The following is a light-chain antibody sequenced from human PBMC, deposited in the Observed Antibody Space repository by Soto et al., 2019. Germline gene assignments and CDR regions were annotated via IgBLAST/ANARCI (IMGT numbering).Light chain of an antibody. CDR2: SNH. CDR3: STWDDSLKGLV. Sequence: QSVLTQPPSASGAPGQGISISCSGSSSNIGGNSVSWYRQVPGTAPKLLIFSNHQRPSEVPDRFSGSKSGTSASLAISGLQSEDEADYYCSTWDDSLKGLVFGGGTKLTVL. J-gene: IGLJ2*01. V-gene: IGLV1-44*01. CDR1: SSNIGGNS.